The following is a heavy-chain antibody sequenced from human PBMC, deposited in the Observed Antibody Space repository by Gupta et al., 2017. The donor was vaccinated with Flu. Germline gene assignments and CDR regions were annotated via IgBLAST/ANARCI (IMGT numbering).Heavy chain of an antibody. J-gene: IGHJ4*02. CDR2: IKSEDDGATT. Sequence: EVQLVESGGGLVKPGGSLRLSCAASGFTVNSAWMSWVRLAPGKGLEWVGHIKSEDDGATTDYPGPVKGRVTISRDPSKNTLYLQMNSLITEDTAVYYCSRSSGSFDYWGQGALVTVSS. CDR1: GFTVNSAW. V-gene: IGHV3-15*01. D-gene: IGHD1-26*01. CDR3: SRSSGSFDY.